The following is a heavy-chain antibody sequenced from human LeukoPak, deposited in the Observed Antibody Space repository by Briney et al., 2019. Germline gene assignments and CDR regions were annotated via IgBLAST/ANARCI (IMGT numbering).Heavy chain of an antibody. Sequence: PGGSLRLSCAASGFTFSSYWMSWVRQAPGKGLEWVANIKQDGSEKYYVDSVKGRFTISRDNAKNSLYLQMNSLRAEDTAVYYCARDPDPFHRIWFGEVTYGMDVWGQGTTVTVSS. J-gene: IGHJ6*02. CDR2: IKQDGSEK. V-gene: IGHV3-7*01. CDR1: GFTFSSYW. D-gene: IGHD3-10*01. CDR3: ARDPDPFHRIWFGEVTYGMDV.